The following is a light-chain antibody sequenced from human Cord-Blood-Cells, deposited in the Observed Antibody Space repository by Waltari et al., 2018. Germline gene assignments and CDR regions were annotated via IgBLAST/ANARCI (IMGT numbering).Light chain of an antibody. CDR2: EVS. CDR1: SSDVGGYNY. J-gene: IGLJ3*02. CDR3: SSYAGSNNLV. Sequence: QSALTQPPSASGSPGQSVTISCTGTSSDVGGYNYVSWYQQHPGKAHKLMSYEVSKRPSGVPDRFSGSKSGNTASLTVSGRQAEDEADYYCSSYAGSNNLVFGGGTKLTVL. V-gene: IGLV2-8*01.